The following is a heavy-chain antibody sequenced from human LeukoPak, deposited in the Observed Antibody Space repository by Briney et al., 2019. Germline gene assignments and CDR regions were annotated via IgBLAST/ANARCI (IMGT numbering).Heavy chain of an antibody. CDR1: GGSVSSGNYY. CDR2: IYYSGST. D-gene: IGHD3-22*01. V-gene: IGHV4-61*01. CDR3: ARVSGYSSY. Sequence: SETLSLTCTVSGGSVSSGNYYWSWIRQPPGKGLEWIGYIYYSGSTNYNPSLKSRVTISVDTSKNQFSLKLSSVTAADTAVYYCARVSGYSSYWGQGTLVTISS. J-gene: IGHJ4*02.